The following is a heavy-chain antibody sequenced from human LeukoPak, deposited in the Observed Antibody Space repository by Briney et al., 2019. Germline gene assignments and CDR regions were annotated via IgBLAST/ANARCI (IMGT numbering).Heavy chain of an antibody. D-gene: IGHD3-10*01. J-gene: IGHJ6*02. Sequence: GGSLRLSCAASGFTSGIYPMSWVRQAPGKGLEWVSAISGSGGSTYYADSVKGRFTISRDNSKNTLYLQMNSLRAEDTAVYYCAKEDYGSGSYYNGMDVWGQGTTVTVSS. V-gene: IGHV3-23*01. CDR1: GFTSGIYP. CDR3: AKEDYGSGSYYNGMDV. CDR2: ISGSGGST.